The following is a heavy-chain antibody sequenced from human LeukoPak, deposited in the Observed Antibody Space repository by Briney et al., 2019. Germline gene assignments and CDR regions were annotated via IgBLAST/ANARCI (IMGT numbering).Heavy chain of an antibody. J-gene: IGHJ5*02. D-gene: IGHD3-10*01. CDR3: ARGSSPVLLWFGETQYNWFDP. Sequence: SETLSLTCSVYDVSLYGYHWSWIRQAPGKGLEWIGEINHSGSTNYNPSLKSRVTISVDTSKNQFSLKLSSVTAADTAVYYCARGSSPVLLWFGETQYNWFDPWGQGTLVTVSS. V-gene: IGHV4-34*01. CDR2: INHSGST. CDR1: DVSLYGYH.